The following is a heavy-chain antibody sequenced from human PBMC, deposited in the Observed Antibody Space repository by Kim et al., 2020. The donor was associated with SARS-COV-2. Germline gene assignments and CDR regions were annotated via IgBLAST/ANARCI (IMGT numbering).Heavy chain of an antibody. CDR1: GFTFSSYA. Sequence: GGSLRLSCAASGFTFSSYAMHWVRQAPGKGLEWVAVISYDGSNKYYADSVKGRFTISRDNSKNTLYLQMNSLRAEDTAVYYCARAVGGVYDYGDHFDYWG. D-gene: IGHD4-17*01. CDR3: ARAVGGVYDYGDHFDY. V-gene: IGHV3-30*04. CDR2: ISYDGSNK. J-gene: IGHJ4*01.